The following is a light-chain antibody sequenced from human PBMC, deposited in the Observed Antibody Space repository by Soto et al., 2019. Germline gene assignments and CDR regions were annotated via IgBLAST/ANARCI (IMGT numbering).Light chain of an antibody. Sequence: AIQMTQSPSSLSASVGDRVTITCRASQGIRNDLGWYQQKPWKAPKVLIYAASSLQSGVPSRFSDSGSGTDFTLTISSLQPEDFATYYCLQDYDYPRTFGQGTKVEIK. CDR1: QGIRND. CDR3: LQDYDYPRT. CDR2: AAS. V-gene: IGKV1-6*01. J-gene: IGKJ1*01.